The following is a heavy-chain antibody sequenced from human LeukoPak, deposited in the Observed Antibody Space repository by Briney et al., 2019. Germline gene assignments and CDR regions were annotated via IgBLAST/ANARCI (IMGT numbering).Heavy chain of an antibody. J-gene: IGHJ6*02. Sequence: PGGSLRLSCAASGFTFSSYAMSWVRQAPGKGLEWVSAISGSGGSTYYADSVKGRFTISRGNSKNTLYLQMNSLRAEDTAVYYCATVYSSSPLRPMDVWGQGTTVTVSS. CDR2: ISGSGGST. V-gene: IGHV3-23*01. D-gene: IGHD2-2*01. CDR1: GFTFSSYA. CDR3: ATVYSSSPLRPMDV.